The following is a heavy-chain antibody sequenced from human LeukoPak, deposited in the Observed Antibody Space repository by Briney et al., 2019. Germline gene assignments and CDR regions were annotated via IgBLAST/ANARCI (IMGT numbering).Heavy chain of an antibody. CDR1: GGSFSGYY. J-gene: IGHJ6*03. Sequence: PSETLSLTCAVYGGSFSGYYWSWIRQPPGKGLEWIGEINHSGSTNYNPSLKSRVTISVDTSKNQFSLKLSSVTAADTAVYYCARGPWALSDFWSGYYNLPARSVASGYYYYYYMDVWGKGTTVTVSS. CDR2: INHSGST. V-gene: IGHV4-34*01. D-gene: IGHD3-3*01. CDR3: ARGPWALSDFWSGYYNLPARSVASGYYYYYYMDV.